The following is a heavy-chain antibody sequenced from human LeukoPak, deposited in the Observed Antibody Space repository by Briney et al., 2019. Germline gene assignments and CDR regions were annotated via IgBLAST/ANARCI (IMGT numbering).Heavy chain of an antibody. CDR1: GFTFKAYS. Sequence: PGGSLRLSCAASGFTFKAYSMNWVRQAPGKGLEWVAVMSDDGSKKYYADSVKGRFTISRDNSKNTVYLQMNSLRAEDTALYYCARDRAMVVGSSWYYDYWGQGTLVTVSS. J-gene: IGHJ4*02. D-gene: IGHD5-18*01. V-gene: IGHV3-30-3*01. CDR3: ARDRAMVVGSSWYYDY. CDR2: MSDDGSKK.